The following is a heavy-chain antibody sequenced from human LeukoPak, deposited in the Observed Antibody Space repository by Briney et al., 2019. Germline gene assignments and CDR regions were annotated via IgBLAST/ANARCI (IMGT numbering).Heavy chain of an antibody. V-gene: IGHV3-21*01. CDR1: GLTSTGYS. J-gene: IGHJ4*02. Sequence: PGGSLRLSCVVSGLTSTGYSMTWVRQAPGKGLEWVSCITTGSTYIYYADSVKGRFTISRDNAKNSLYLQMTSLRAEDTAVYYCARHRTASDYWGQGTLVTISS. D-gene: IGHD3-16*02. CDR3: ARHRTASDY. CDR2: ITTGSTYI.